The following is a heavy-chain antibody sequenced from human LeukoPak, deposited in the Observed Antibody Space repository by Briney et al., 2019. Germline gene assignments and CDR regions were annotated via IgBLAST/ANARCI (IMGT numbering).Heavy chain of an antibody. J-gene: IGHJ4*02. CDR3: ARIMKGSGSNYFDY. CDR1: GFTFSSYA. CDR2: SRDKTKRYTT. V-gene: IGHV3-72*01. Sequence: GGSLRLSCAASGFTFSSYAMSWVRQAPGKGLEWIGRSRDKTKRYTTEYAASVKGRFTISRDDSKNSLYLQMNSLKTEDTAVYYCARIMKGSGSNYFDYWGLGTLVTVSS. D-gene: IGHD3-10*01.